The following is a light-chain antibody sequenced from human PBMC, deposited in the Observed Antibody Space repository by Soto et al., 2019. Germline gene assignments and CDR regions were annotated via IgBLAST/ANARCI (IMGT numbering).Light chain of an antibody. CDR1: SSDVGNYNL. V-gene: IGLV2-23*01. Sequence: QSALTQPASVSGSPGQSITISCTGTSSDVGNYNLVSWYQQHPGKAPKVMIYEGSKRPSGVSDRFSGSKSGNTASLTISGLQAEDEADYYCSSYAGSGTYVFGTGTKLTVL. CDR2: EGS. CDR3: SSYAGSGTYV. J-gene: IGLJ1*01.